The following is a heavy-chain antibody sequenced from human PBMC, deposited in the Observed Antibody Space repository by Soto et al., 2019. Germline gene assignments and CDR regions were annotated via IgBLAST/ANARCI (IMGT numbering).Heavy chain of an antibody. V-gene: IGHV1-8*02. CDR1: GYTFTGYY. CDR2: MNPNSGNT. CDR3: ARERSSGWYVDY. J-gene: IGHJ4*02. Sequence: ASVKVSCKASGYTFTGYYMHWVRQATGQGLEWMGWMNPNSGNTGYAQKFQGRVTMTRNTSISTAYMELSSLRSEDTAVYYCARERSSGWYVDYWGQGTLVTVSS. D-gene: IGHD6-19*01.